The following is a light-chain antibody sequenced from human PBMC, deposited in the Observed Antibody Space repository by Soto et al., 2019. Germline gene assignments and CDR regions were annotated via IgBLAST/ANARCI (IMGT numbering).Light chain of an antibody. Sequence: EIVLTQSPATLSSFPGDRVTLSCRARQYINTRLAWYQHRPGQAPRLLIYQTSLRAAGIPARFRASGSGTDFTLTISDVQPEDFALYYCHQRQSWPRTVGQGTKVDI. CDR1: QYINTR. CDR2: QTS. J-gene: IGKJ1*01. V-gene: IGKV3-11*01. CDR3: HQRQSWPRT.